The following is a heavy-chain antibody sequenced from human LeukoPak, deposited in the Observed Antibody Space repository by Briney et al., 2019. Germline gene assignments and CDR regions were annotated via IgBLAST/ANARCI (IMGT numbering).Heavy chain of an antibody. J-gene: IGHJ4*02. CDR1: GYSFSSYW. V-gene: IGHV5-51*01. D-gene: IGHD2-15*01. CDR3: ARELYCSGGSCYHFDY. CDR2: IYPGESDP. Sequence: GGALEISFQGSGYSFSSYWIGWGRPMPGKGLGGMGIIYPGESDPRYSPSFQGQVTISADESINTAHLQWSSLKASDTAMYYCARELYCSGGSCYHFDYWGQGTLVTVSS.